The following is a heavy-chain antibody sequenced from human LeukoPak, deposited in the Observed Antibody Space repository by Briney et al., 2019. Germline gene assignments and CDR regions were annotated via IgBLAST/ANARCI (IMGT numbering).Heavy chain of an antibody. CDR1: GYPFDYFG. CDR2: ISAYNGNT. V-gene: IGHV1-18*01. J-gene: IGHJ4*02. CDR3: ARDRVGGDLTGESLY. D-gene: IGHD4-17*01. Sequence: ASVKVSCKASGYPFDYFGLTWVRQAPGHGLEWMGWISAYNGNTHHAQKFRDRLTLTTDTSTSTAYLELRSLKSDDTAVYYCARDRVGGDLTGESLYWGQGTLVTVS.